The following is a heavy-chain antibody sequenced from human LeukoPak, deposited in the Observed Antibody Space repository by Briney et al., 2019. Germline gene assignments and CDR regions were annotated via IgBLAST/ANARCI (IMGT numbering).Heavy chain of an antibody. J-gene: IGHJ5*02. CDR3: AXXXXXGITGYSSGWYVPGP. V-gene: IGHV4-34*01. CDR2: INHSGST. CDR1: GGSFSGYY. D-gene: IGHD6-19*01. Sequence: SETLSLTCAVYGGSFSGYYWSWIRQPPGKGLEWIGEINHSGSTNYNPSLKSRVTISVDTSKNQFSLKLSSVTAADTAVYYCAXXXXXGITGYSSGWYVPGPWGQGTLVTVSS.